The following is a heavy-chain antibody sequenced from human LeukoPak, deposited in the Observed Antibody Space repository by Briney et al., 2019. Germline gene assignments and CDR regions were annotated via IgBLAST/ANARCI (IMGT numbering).Heavy chain of an antibody. CDR1: GYTFTGYY. CDR2: INPNSGGT. J-gene: IGHJ6*03. CDR3: ARGTLDFYDILTGPRYYYYYMDV. Sequence: ASVKVSCKASGYTFTGYYMHWVRQAPGQGLVWMGWINPNSGGTNNAQKFQGRVTMTRDTSISTAYMELSRLRSDDTAVYYCARGTLDFYDILTGPRYYYYYMDVWGKGTTVTISS. V-gene: IGHV1-2*02. D-gene: IGHD3-9*01.